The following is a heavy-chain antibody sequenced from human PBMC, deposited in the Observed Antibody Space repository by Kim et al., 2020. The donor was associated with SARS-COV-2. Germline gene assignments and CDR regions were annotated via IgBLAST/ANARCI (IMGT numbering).Heavy chain of an antibody. J-gene: IGHJ6*03. V-gene: IGHV3-48*03. D-gene: IGHD6-13*01. Sequence: KGRFPISRDNAKNSLYLQMNSLRAEDTAVYYCARDGIAAAGYYPPRGYMDVWGKGTTVTVSS. CDR3: ARDGIAAAGYYPPRGYMDV.